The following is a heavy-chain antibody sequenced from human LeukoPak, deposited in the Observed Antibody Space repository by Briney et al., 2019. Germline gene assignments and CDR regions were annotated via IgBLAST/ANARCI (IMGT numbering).Heavy chain of an antibody. CDR1: GGSISSYY. CDR3: ARAWAYYYDSSGYYSYDAFDI. Sequence: PSETLSLTCTVSGGSISSYYWSWIRQPPGKGLEWSGYIYYSGSTNYNPSLKSRVTISVDTSKNQFSLKLSSVTAADTAVYYCARAWAYYYDSSGYYSYDAFDIWGQGTMVTVSS. CDR2: IYYSGST. D-gene: IGHD3-22*01. V-gene: IGHV4-59*01. J-gene: IGHJ3*02.